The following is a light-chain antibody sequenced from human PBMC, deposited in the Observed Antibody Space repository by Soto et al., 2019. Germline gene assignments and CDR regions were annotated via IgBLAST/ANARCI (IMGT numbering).Light chain of an antibody. CDR3: QQRSNLVT. CDR2: DAS. Sequence: EIVLTQSPATLSLSPGERATLSCRASQSVSSSLAWYQQKPGQAPRLLIYDASNRATGIPARFSGSGSATDFTLTISSLEPEDFAVYYCQQRSNLVTFGPGTKVDIK. V-gene: IGKV3-11*01. CDR1: QSVSSS. J-gene: IGKJ3*01.